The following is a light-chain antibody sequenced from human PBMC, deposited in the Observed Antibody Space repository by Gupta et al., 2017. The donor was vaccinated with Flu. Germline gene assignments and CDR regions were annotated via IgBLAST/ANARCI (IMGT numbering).Light chain of an antibody. V-gene: IGKV3-20*01. CDR1: QNVNSNY. Sequence: EIVLTQSPATVSLSPGESATLSCRASQNVNSNYLAWYQQKPGQAPRLLIYGASGRATGIPDRFTGSGSGTDFTLTISRLEPEDFALYYCHQYDSSPWTFGQGTKVEIK. CDR3: HQYDSSPWT. J-gene: IGKJ1*01. CDR2: GAS.